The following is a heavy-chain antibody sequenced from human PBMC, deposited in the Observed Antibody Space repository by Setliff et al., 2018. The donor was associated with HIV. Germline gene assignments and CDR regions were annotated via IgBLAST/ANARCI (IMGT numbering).Heavy chain of an antibody. D-gene: IGHD5-18*01. CDR1: GYTISSGYY. CDR2: ISYGGGT. CDR3: ARDRYTYAYLDY. Sequence: PSETLSLTCALSGYTISSGYYWAWIRQPPGKGLEWIGRISYGGGTHYNPSLRSRVIISMDTYKNQFSLKLSSVTAADTAVYYCARDRYTYAYLDYWGQGTLVTVS. V-gene: IGHV4-38-2*02. J-gene: IGHJ4*02.